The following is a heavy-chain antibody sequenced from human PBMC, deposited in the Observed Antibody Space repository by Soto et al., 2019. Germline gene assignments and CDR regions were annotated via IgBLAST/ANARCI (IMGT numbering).Heavy chain of an antibody. V-gene: IGHV3-23*01. CDR2: ISGSGGST. D-gene: IGHD6-13*01. Sequence: VQLLESGGGLVQPGGSLRLSCAASGFTFSSYAMSWVRQAPGKGLEWVSAISGSGGSTYYADSVKGRFTISRDNSKNTLYLQMNSLRAEDTAVYYCAKETSKYSSSWRYFDYWGQGTLVTVSS. CDR1: GFTFSSYA. CDR3: AKETSKYSSSWRYFDY. J-gene: IGHJ4*02.